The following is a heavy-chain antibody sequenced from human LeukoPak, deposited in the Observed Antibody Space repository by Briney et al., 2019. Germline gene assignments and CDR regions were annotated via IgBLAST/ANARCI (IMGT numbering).Heavy chain of an antibody. V-gene: IGHV4-34*01. CDR3: ARVWSSS. D-gene: IGHD6-13*01. Sequence: SETLSLTCAVYGGSFSGYYWSWIRQPPGKGLEWIGEINHSGSTNYNPPLKSRVTISVDTSKNQFSLKLGSVTAADTAVYYCARVWSSSWGQGTLVTVSS. CDR1: GGSFSGYY. J-gene: IGHJ4*02. CDR2: INHSGST.